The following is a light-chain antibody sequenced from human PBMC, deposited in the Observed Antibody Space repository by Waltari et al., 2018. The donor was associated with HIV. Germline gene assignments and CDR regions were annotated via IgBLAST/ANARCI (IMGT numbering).Light chain of an antibody. CDR1: QSVSTN. CDR2: GTS. CDR3: HQYNNWPPWT. Sequence: EIVMTQSPAALSVSPGERATLSCRASQSVSTNLAWYQQKPGQAPRLLIYGTSTSATGISDRFSGSGSGTEFTLTISSLQSEDFAVYYCHQYNNWPPWTFGQGTKVEIK. J-gene: IGKJ1*01. V-gene: IGKV3-15*01.